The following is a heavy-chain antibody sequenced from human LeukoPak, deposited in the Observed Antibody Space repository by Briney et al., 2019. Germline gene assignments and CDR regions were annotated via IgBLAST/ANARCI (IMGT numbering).Heavy chain of an antibody. D-gene: IGHD3-9*01. J-gene: IGHJ4*02. V-gene: IGHV3-66*01. CDR3: ALGLVTDY. Sequence: GGSLRLSCAASGFTVSSNFMSWVRQAPGKGLEWVSVIYSGGSTYYADSVKGRFTISRDNSKNTLYLQMNSVRVEDTAVYYCALGLVTDYWGQGTLVTVSS. CDR1: GFTVSSNF. CDR2: IYSGGST.